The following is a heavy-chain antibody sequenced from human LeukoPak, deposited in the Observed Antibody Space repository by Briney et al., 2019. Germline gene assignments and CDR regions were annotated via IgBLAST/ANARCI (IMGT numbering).Heavy chain of an antibody. CDR1: GFTFGDYA. J-gene: IGHJ5*02. V-gene: IGHV3-11*01. CDR3: AKDIGGIAA. CDR2: ISSTCSPI. Sequence: GGSLRLSCITSGFTFGDYAMSWVRQAPGKGLEWLSYISSTCSPISYADSVKGRFTISRDNAKNSLYLQMNSLRAEDTALYYCAKDIGGIAAWGQGTLVTVSS. D-gene: IGHD6-13*01.